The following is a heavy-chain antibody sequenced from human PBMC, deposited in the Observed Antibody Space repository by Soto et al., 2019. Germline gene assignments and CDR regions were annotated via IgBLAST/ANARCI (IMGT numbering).Heavy chain of an antibody. J-gene: IGHJ4*02. D-gene: IGHD1-26*01. CDR3: ARRGSGSYYDY. Sequence: EVQLLESGGGLVQPGGSLRLSCAASGFSFSSYAMRWVRQAPGKGLEWVSAISGSGGSTYYADSVKGRFTISRDNTKNTLYLQMNSLRAEDTAVYYCARRGSGSYYDYWGQGTLVTVSS. CDR2: ISGSGGST. CDR1: GFSFSSYA. V-gene: IGHV3-23*01.